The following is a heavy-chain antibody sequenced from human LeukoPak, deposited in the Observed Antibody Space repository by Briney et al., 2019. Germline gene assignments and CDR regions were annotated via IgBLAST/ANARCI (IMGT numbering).Heavy chain of an antibody. J-gene: IGHJ6*02. CDR2: IYYSGST. D-gene: IGHD3-10*01. CDR3: ARHGSYYYGSGVYYGMDV. V-gene: IGHV4-59*08. Sequence: SETLSLTCTVSGGSISSYYWSWIRQPPGKGLEWIAYIYYSGSTNYNPSLESRVTISVDTSKNQFSLKLSSVTAADTAVYYCARHGSYYYGSGVYYGMDVWGQGTTVTVSS. CDR1: GGSISSYY.